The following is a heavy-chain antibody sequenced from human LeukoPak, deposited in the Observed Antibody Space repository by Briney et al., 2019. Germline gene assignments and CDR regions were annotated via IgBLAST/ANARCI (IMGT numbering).Heavy chain of an antibody. V-gene: IGHV3-73*01. Sequence: PGGSLRLSCAAPGFTFSSYEMNWVRQAPGKGLEWVGRIRSKANSYATAYAASVKGRFTISRDDSKNTAYLQMNSLKTEDTAVYYCTRHKDGGNDYWGQGTLVTVSS. J-gene: IGHJ4*02. CDR2: IRSKANSYAT. CDR3: TRHKDGGNDY. D-gene: IGHD3-16*01. CDR1: GFTFSSYE.